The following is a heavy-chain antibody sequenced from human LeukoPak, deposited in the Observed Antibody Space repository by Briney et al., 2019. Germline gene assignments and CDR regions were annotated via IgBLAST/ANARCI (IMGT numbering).Heavy chain of an antibody. CDR3: AREIAARRAGRYCTNGVCYTYNWFDP. Sequence: ASVEVSCKASGGTFSSYAISWVRQAPGQGLEWMGGIIPIFGTANYAQKFQGRVTITTDESTSTAYMELSSLRSEDTAVYYCAREIAARRAGRYCTNGVCYTYNWFDPWGQGTLVTVSS. CDR2: IIPIFGTA. D-gene: IGHD2-8*01. CDR1: GGTFSSYA. V-gene: IGHV1-69*05. J-gene: IGHJ5*02.